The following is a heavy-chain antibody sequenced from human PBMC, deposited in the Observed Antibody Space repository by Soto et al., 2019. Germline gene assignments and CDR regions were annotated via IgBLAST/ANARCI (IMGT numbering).Heavy chain of an antibody. J-gene: IGHJ6*02. Sequence: QVQLVESGGGVVQPGRSLRLSCAASGFTFSSYAMHWVRQAPGKGLEWVAVISYDGSNKYYADSVKGRFTISRDNSKNTLYLQMNSLRAEDTAVYYCASLLEMASRYGMDVWGPGTTVTVSS. CDR2: ISYDGSNK. V-gene: IGHV3-30-3*01. CDR1: GFTFSSYA. CDR3: ASLLEMASRYGMDV. D-gene: IGHD5-12*01.